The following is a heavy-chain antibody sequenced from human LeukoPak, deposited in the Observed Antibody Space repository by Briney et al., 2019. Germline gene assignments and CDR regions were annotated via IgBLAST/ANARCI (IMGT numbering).Heavy chain of an antibody. Sequence: GGSLRLSCAAAGFMLSMYNMNWVRQAAGEWLEWVSSISSSSSYIYYADSVKGRFNISRDNAKNSLYLQMNSLRAEDTAVYYCARERGYSYGYGDYWGQGTLVTVSS. V-gene: IGHV3-21*01. CDR2: ISSSSSYI. CDR1: GFMLSMYN. CDR3: ARERGYSYGYGDY. D-gene: IGHD5-18*01. J-gene: IGHJ4*02.